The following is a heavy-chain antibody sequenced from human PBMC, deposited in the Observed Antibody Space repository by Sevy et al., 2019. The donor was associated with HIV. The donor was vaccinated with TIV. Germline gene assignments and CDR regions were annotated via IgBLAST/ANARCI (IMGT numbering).Heavy chain of an antibody. V-gene: IGHV3-7*03. J-gene: IGHJ6*02. CDR2: IKKDGSEQ. CDR3: ARDCSSANCLWGMDV. D-gene: IGHD2-2*01. CDR1: GFTINSYW. Sequence: GGSLRLSCAASGFTINSYWMSWVRQAPGKGLEWVANIKKDGSEQYYVDSVKGRFTISRDNAKNSLYLQMHSLRAEDTAVYYCARDCSSANCLWGMDVWGQGTTVTVSS.